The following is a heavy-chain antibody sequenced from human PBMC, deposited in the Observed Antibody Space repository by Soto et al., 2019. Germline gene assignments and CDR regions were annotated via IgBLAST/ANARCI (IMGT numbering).Heavy chain of an antibody. Sequence: SVKVSCKASGGTFSSYAISWVRQAPGQGLEWMGGIIPIFGTANYAQKFQGRVTITADESTSTAYMELSSLRSEDTAVYYCAREVQQLVQGGNWFDPWCQGTLVKVSS. CDR2: IIPIFGTA. J-gene: IGHJ5*02. CDR3: AREVQQLVQGGNWFDP. D-gene: IGHD6-13*01. CDR1: GGTFSSYA. V-gene: IGHV1-69*13.